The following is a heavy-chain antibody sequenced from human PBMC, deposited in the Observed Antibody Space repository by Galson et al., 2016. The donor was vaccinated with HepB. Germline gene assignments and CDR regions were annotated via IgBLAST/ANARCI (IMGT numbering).Heavy chain of an antibody. CDR1: GFAFASYG. CDR2: ISAYSGRS. D-gene: IGHD2/OR15-2a*01. Sequence: SVKLSCKASGFAFASYGFSWVRQAPGQAPEWVGWISAYSGRSDYPHNVQGRVTICRDKSTRTVYMQMRSLRLDDTAVYYCVRESSTPTAAVACNSWGQGTMVTVSS. CDR3: VRESSTPTAAVACNS. J-gene: IGHJ3*01. V-gene: IGHV1-18*01.